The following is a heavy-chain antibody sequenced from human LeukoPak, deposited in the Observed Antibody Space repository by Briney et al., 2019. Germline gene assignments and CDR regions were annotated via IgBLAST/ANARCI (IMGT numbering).Heavy chain of an antibody. J-gene: IGHJ4*02. CDR2: IYTSGST. V-gene: IGHV4-4*07. CDR1: GGSISGYY. Sequence: TSDTLSLTCTVSGGSISGYYWSWIRQPAGKGLEWIGRIYTSGSTNYNPSLKSRVTMSVDTSKNQVSLKLSSVTAADTAVYYCASSSGSYYEFDYWGQGTLVTVSS. CDR3: ASSSGSYYEFDY. D-gene: IGHD1-26*01.